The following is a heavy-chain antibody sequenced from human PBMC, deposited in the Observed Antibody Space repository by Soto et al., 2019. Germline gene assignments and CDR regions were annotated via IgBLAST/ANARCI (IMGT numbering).Heavy chain of an antibody. CDR2: IKQDGSET. CDR3: AREGLDYCGNGYFDH. V-gene: IGHV3-7*01. D-gene: IGHD4-17*01. J-gene: IGHJ4*02. Sequence: EVRLVESGGGLVQPGGSLRLSCAASGFSFSSYWMTWVRQAPGKGLEWVANIKQDGSETYYVDSVKGPFPISRDNAKNSRYLQMDSLIGEDTAVYYCAREGLDYCGNGYFDHRGQGTLVTVSS. CDR1: GFSFSSYW.